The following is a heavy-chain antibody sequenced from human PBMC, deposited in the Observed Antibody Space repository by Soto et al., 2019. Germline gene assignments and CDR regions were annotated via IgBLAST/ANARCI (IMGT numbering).Heavy chain of an antibody. J-gene: IGHJ4*02. Sequence: SETLSLTCAVSGGSISSGGYSWSWIRQPPGKGLEWIGYIYHSGSTYYNPSLKSRVTISVDRSKNQFSLKLSSVTAEDTAVYYCASSFTRGVGASAFDYWGQGTLVTSPQ. CDR1: GGSISSGGYS. V-gene: IGHV4-30-2*01. CDR3: ASSFTRGVGASAFDY. D-gene: IGHD1-26*01. CDR2: IYHSGST.